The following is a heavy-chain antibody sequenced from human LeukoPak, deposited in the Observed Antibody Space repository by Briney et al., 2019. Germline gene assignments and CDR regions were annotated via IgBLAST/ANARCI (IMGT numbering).Heavy chain of an antibody. D-gene: IGHD3-22*01. CDR1: GFTFSSYT. J-gene: IGHJ4*02. CDR2: ISSSGNYI. Sequence: GGSLRLSCAASGFTFSSYTMNWVRQAPGKGLEWVSSISSSGNYIYYADSMKGRFTFSRDNAKNSLYLQMNSLRAEDTALYYCARVGGRSGYLDYWGQGTLVTVSS. CDR3: ARVGGRSGYLDY. V-gene: IGHV3-21*04.